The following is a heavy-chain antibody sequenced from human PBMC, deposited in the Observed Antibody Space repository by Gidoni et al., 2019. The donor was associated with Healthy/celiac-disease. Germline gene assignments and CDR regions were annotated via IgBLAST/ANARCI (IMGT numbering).Heavy chain of an antibody. V-gene: IGHV3-49*05. CDR3: TRGLRGYSYGYVDY. J-gene: IGHJ4*02. CDR2: IRSKAYGGTT. CDR1: GFTFGDYA. D-gene: IGHD5-18*01. Sequence: EVQLVESGGGLVKPGRSLRLSCTASGFTFGDYAMSWFRQAPGRGLEWVGFIRSKAYGGTTEYAASVKGRFTISRDDYKSIAYLQMNSLKTEDTAVYYCTRGLRGYSYGYVDYWGQGTLVTVSS.